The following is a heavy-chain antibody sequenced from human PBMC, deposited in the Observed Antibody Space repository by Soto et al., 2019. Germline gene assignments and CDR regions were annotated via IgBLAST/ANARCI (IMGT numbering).Heavy chain of an antibody. D-gene: IGHD1-7*01. CDR2: ITVTGLT. V-gene: IGHV4-4*07. CDR1: GAYVSDFS. Sequence: QVQQLESGPGLVKPWDTLALTCTVSGAYVSDFSLSWIRQPAGKRLEWMGRITVTGLTQYTPFFRSRVTMSMDTSRNKFSLNLQSATAAYTALYYCARESGENWTYEAHWGQVTLVTVAS. J-gene: IGHJ1*01. CDR3: ARESGENWTYEAH.